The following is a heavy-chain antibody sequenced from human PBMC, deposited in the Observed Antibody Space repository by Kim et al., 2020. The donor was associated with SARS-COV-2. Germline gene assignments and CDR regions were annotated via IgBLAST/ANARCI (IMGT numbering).Heavy chain of an antibody. CDR2: IFHGGGI. V-gene: IGHV4-30-2*01. CDR1: GRSISSGGYS. Sequence: SETLSLTCTVSGRSISSGGYSWSWIRQPPGKGLEWIGYIFHGGGIYYNPSLKSRVTISVDRSKNLFSLRLSSVTAADTAVYYCPTTLNLSGSPTDAFDIWGQGTMVIVSS. D-gene: IGHD3-10*01. CDR3: PTTLNLSGSPTDAFDI. J-gene: IGHJ3*02.